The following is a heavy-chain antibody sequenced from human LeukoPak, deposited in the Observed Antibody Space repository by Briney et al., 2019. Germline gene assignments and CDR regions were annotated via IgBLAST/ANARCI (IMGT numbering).Heavy chain of an antibody. CDR3: GRSRFDAFGI. CDR2: IYYSGRT. Sequence: PAETLSLTCAVSGYSISSSNWWGWIRQPPGKGLVWIGSIYYSGRTNYNPSVKSRYTMSLDTSKNHFSLKPNSETAFNTAVYYCGRSRFDAFGIWGTGTMVTVSS. CDR1: GYSISSSNW. J-gene: IGHJ3*02. V-gene: IGHV4-28*06. D-gene: IGHD3-10*01.